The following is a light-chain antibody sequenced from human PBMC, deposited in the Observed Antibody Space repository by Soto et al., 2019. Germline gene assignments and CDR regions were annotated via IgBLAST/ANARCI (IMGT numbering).Light chain of an antibody. V-gene: IGLV2-14*01. J-gene: IGLJ2*01. CDR3: SSYTSSSTRGV. Sequence: QSALTQPASVSGSPGQSITISCTGTSSDVGGYNYVSWYQQHPGTAPKLLIYDVSNRPSGVSNRFSGSKSGNTASLTISGLQAEDEADYYCSSYTSSSTRGVFGGGTKVTVL. CDR1: SSDVGGYNY. CDR2: DVS.